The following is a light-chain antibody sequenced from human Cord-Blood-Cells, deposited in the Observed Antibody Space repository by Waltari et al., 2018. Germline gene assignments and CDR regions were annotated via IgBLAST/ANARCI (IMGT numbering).Light chain of an antibody. CDR1: QSISSY. CDR2: AAS. CDR3: QQSYSTPYT. V-gene: IGKV1-39*01. Sequence: DIHMTQPPSSLSASVGDRVTITCRASQSISSYLNWYQQKPGKAPKLLIYAASSLQSGVPSSFSGSGSGTDFTLTISSLQPEDFATYYCQQSYSTPYTFGQGTKLEIK. J-gene: IGKJ2*01.